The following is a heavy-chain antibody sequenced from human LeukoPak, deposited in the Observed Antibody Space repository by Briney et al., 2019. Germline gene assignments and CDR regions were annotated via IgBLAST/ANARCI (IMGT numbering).Heavy chain of an antibody. D-gene: IGHD2-2*01. CDR3: ARDYIVVVPAAKGSWFDP. CDR2: IIPIFGTA. CDR1: VGTFSSYA. V-gene: IGHV1-69*13. J-gene: IGHJ5*02. Sequence: SVKVSCKASVGTFSSYAISWVRQAPGQGLEWMGGIIPIFGTANYAQKFQGRVTITADESTSTAYMELSSLRSEDTAVYYCARDYIVVVPAAKGSWFDPWGQGTLVTVSS.